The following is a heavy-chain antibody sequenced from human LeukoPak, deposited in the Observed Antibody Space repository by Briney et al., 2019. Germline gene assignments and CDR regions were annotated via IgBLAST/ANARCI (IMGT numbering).Heavy chain of an antibody. CDR1: GYIFSDYY. Sequence: ASVKVSCKASGYIFSDYYIHWVRQAPGRGFEWMGWISAYNGNTNYAQKLQGRVTMTTDTSTSTAYMELRSLRSDDTAVYYCARGKVGATRDYWGQGTLVTVSS. CDR2: ISAYNGNT. J-gene: IGHJ4*02. D-gene: IGHD1-26*01. CDR3: ARGKVGATRDY. V-gene: IGHV1-18*04.